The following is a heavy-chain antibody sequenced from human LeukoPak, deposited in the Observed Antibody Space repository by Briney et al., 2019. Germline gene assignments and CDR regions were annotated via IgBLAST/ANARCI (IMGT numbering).Heavy chain of an antibody. D-gene: IGHD5-18*01. J-gene: IGHJ6*02. CDR3: AKDRGYSYGYSGRHYYYYYGMDV. V-gene: IGHV3-9*01. CDR1: GFTFDDYA. Sequence: GRSLRLSFAASGFTFDDYAMHWVRQAPGKGLEWVSGISWNSGSIGYADSVKRRFTISRDNAKNSLYLQMNSLRAEDTALYYCAKDRGYSYGYSGRHYYYYYGMDVWGQGATVTVSS. CDR2: ISWNSGSI.